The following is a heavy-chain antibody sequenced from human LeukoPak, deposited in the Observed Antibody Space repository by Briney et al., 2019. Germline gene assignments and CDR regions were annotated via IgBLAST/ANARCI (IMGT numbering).Heavy chain of an antibody. CDR1: GFTVGTDF. Sequence: GGSLRLSCAASGFTVGTDFMTWVRQAPGKGLVWVSMTHVVSGEFYADSVKGRFTLSSNDSKNTLYLHMNSMRTEDTAVYYCANRGSWGQGTLVTVSS. CDR3: ANRGS. CDR2: THVVSGE. J-gene: IGHJ4*02. V-gene: IGHV3-66*02.